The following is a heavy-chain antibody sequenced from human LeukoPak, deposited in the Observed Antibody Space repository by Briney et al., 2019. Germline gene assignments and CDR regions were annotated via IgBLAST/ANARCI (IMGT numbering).Heavy chain of an antibody. CDR1: GFTFSSYA. Sequence: PGGCLRLSGAASGFTFSSYAMHWVRQAPGKGLEWVAVISYDGSNKYYADSVKGRFTISRDNSKNTLYLQMNSLRAEDTAVYYCARERSGVYCSSTSCRIRGANDYWGQGTLVTVSS. V-gene: IGHV3-30-3*01. CDR3: ARERSGVYCSSTSCRIRGANDY. J-gene: IGHJ4*02. CDR2: ISYDGSNK. D-gene: IGHD2-2*01.